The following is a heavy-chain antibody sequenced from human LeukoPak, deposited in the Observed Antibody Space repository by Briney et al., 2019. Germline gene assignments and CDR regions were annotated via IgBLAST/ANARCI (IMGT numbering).Heavy chain of an antibody. CDR2: IKQDGSEK. Sequence: PGGSLRLSCAASGFTFSSYWMSWVRQAPGKGLEWVANIKQDGSEKYYVDSVKGRSTISRDNAKNSLYLQMNSLRAEDTAVYYCARDLAVAGSYFQHWGQGTLVTVSS. V-gene: IGHV3-7*01. J-gene: IGHJ1*01. CDR3: ARDLAVAGSYFQH. CDR1: GFTFSSYW. D-gene: IGHD6-19*01.